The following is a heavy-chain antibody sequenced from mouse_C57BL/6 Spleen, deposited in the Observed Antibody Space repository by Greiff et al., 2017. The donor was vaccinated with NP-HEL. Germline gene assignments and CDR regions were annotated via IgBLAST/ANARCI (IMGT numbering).Heavy chain of an antibody. Sequence: QVQLQQPGAELVRPGSSVKLSCKASGYTFTSYWMHWVKQRPIQGLEWIGNIDPSDSDTHYNQKFKDKATLTVDKSSSTAYMQLSSLTSEDSAVYYCARVYYDYDGDYYAMDYWGQGTSVTVSS. CDR1: GYTFTSYW. V-gene: IGHV1-52*01. CDR2: IDPSDSDT. CDR3: ARVYYDYDGDYYAMDY. J-gene: IGHJ4*01. D-gene: IGHD2-4*01.